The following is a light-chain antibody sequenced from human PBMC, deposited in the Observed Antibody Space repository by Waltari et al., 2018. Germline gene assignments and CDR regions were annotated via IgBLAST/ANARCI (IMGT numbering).Light chain of an antibody. CDR3: MQGTHWPWT. Sequence: DVVMTQSPLSLPVALGQPASISCKSSQGLVSSGGNTILNWFQQRPGQSPRRLMYRVSNRDSGVPDRFSGSGSGTDFTLKISRVEAEDVGIYYCMQGTHWPWTFGQGTKVEFK. J-gene: IGKJ1*01. CDR2: RVS. CDR1: QGLVSSGGNTI. V-gene: IGKV2-30*01.